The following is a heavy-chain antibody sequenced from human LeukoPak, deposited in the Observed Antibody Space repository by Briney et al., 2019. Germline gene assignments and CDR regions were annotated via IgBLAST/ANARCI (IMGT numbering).Heavy chain of an antibody. Sequence: PGGSLRLSCAASGFTFSSYAMSWVRQAPGKGLEWVSAISGSGGSTYCADSVKGRFTISRDNAKNSLYLQMNSLRAEDTAVYYCARVGGEGYCSSTSCIRTRHFDYWGQGTLVTVSS. V-gene: IGHV3-23*01. CDR3: ARVGGEGYCSSTSCIRTRHFDY. D-gene: IGHD2-2*01. CDR1: GFTFSSYA. CDR2: ISGSGGST. J-gene: IGHJ4*02.